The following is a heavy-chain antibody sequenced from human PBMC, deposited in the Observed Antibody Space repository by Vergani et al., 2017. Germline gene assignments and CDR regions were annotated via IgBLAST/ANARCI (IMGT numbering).Heavy chain of an antibody. CDR3: ARDAMVRGVPNYGMDV. CDR2: IYYSGST. CDR1: GGSISSYY. Sequence: QVQLQESGPGLVKPSETLSLTCTVSGGSISSYYWSWIRQPPGKGLEWIGYIYYSGSTNYNPSLKSRVTISVDTSKNQFSLKLSSVTAADTAVYYCARDAMVRGVPNYGMDVWGQGTTVTVSS. D-gene: IGHD3-10*01. J-gene: IGHJ6*02. V-gene: IGHV4-59*12.